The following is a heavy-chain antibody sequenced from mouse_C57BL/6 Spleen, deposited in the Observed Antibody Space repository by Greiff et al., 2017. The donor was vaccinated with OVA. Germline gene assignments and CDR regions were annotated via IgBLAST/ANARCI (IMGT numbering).Heavy chain of an antibody. J-gene: IGHJ2*01. CDR3: TEELGRPFDY. CDR2: IRLKSDNYAT. D-gene: IGHD4-1*01. CDR1: GFTFSNYW. Sequence: EVQGVESGGGLVQPGGSMKLSCVASGFTFSNYWMNWVRQSPEKGLEWVAQIRLKSDNYATHYAESVKGRFTISRDDSKSSVYLQMNNLRAEDTGIYYCTEELGRPFDYWGQGTTLTVSS. V-gene: IGHV6-3*01.